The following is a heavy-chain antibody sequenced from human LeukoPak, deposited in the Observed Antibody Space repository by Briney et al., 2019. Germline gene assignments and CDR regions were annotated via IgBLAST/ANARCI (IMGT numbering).Heavy chain of an antibody. J-gene: IGHJ4*02. D-gene: IGHD2-2*01. CDR2: IKSKTDGGTT. Sequence: GGSLRLSCAASGFTFSNAWMSWVRQAPGKGLEWVGRIKSKTDGGTTDYAAPVKGRFTISRDDSKNTLYLQMNSLKTEDTAVYYCATALYCSSTNCYLDYWGQGTLVTVSS. CDR3: ATALYCSSTNCYLDY. CDR1: GFTFSNAW. V-gene: IGHV3-15*01.